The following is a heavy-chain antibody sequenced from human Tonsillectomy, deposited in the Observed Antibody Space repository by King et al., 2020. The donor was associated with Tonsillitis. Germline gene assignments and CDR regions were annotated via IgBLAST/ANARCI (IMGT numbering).Heavy chain of an antibody. CDR1: GFTFSDYY. CDR2: ITPSGTNT. V-gene: IGHV3-11*06. CDR3: GREYWGAFDI. D-gene: IGHD2-8*02. Sequence: VQLVESGGGLVKPGGSLRVSCAASGFTFSDYYMSWIRQAPGKGLEWISVITPSGTNTNYLDSVRGRFTISRDNAKNSMFLLMNSLIAEDTGVYYCGREYWGAFDIWGQGTVVTVSS. J-gene: IGHJ3*02.